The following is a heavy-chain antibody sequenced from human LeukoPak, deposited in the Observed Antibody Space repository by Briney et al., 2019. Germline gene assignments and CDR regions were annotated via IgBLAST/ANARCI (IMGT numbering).Heavy chain of an antibody. CDR2: IKQDGSER. D-gene: IGHD6-19*01. CDR3: VRSSGWLMDH. J-gene: IGHJ4*02. V-gene: IGHV3-7*01. CDR1: GFAFSDYW. Sequence: GGSLRLSCEASGFAFSDYWLNWVRQARGKGLEWVAIIKQDGSERYYVESVKGRFTVSRDNAKNSLYLEMNSVRADDTALYHWVRSSGWLMDHWGQGTLVSVSS.